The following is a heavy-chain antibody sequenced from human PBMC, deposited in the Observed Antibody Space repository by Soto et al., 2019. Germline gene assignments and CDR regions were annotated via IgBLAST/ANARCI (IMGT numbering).Heavy chain of an antibody. CDR2: INTNTGNP. Sequence: QVQLVQSGSELKKPGASVKVSCKASGYTFTSYAMNWVRQAPGQGLEWMGWINTNTGNPTYAQGFTGRFVFSLDTSVSTAYLQICSLKAEDTVVYYCARDRVAYCGGDCYHNWFDPWGQGTLVTVSS. J-gene: IGHJ5*02. V-gene: IGHV7-4-1*01. CDR3: ARDRVAYCGGDCYHNWFDP. CDR1: GYTFTSYA. D-gene: IGHD2-21*02.